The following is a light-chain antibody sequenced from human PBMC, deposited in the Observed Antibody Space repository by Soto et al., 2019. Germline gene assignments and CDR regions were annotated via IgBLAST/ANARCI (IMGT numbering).Light chain of an antibody. CDR2: AAS. CDR3: QQSYNAPS. J-gene: IGKJ4*01. Sequence: DIPMMQSPSSVSASVGDRDTITCRASQSISSFLNWYQQNPGRAPKLLIYAASSLQSGVPSRFSGSGSGTDFTLTISSLQPEDFATYYCQQSYNAPSFGGGSKVEIK. V-gene: IGKV1-39*01. CDR1: QSISSF.